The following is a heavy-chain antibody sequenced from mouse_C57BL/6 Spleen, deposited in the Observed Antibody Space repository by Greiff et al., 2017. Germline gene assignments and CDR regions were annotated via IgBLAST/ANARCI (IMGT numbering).Heavy chain of an antibody. D-gene: IGHD4-1*01. J-gene: IGHJ2*01. Sequence: EVQLQQSGPELVQPGASVKISCKASGYTFTDYYMNWVKQSHGKSLEWIGDINPNNGGTSYNQKFKGKATLTVDKSSSTAYMELRGLTSEDSAVYYCALLGRGDYWGQGTTLTVSS. CDR1: GYTFTDYY. CDR3: ALLGRGDY. V-gene: IGHV1-26*01. CDR2: INPNNGGT.